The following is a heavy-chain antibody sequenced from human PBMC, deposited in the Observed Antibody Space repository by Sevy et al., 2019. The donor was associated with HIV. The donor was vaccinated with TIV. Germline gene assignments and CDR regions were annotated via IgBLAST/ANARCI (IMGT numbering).Heavy chain of an antibody. CDR2: ISGSGGST. Sequence: GESLKISCAASGFTLSTYDMSWVRQAPGKGLEWVSGISGSGGSTYYADSVKGRFTISRDNSKNTLYLQMNSLRAEDTAVYYCAKVMGPRITMIVVVPIDYWGQGTLVTVSS. CDR1: GFTLSTYD. V-gene: IGHV3-23*01. J-gene: IGHJ4*02. D-gene: IGHD3-22*01. CDR3: AKVMGPRITMIVVVPIDY.